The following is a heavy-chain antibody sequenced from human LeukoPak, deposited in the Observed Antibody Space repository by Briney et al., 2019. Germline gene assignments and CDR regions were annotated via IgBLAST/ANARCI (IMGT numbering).Heavy chain of an antibody. J-gene: IGHJ6*03. CDR3: AMNVLRYFDWLLDDYYMDV. D-gene: IGHD3-9*01. CDR2: INPNSGGT. V-gene: IGHV1-2*02. Sequence: EASVKVSCKASGYTFTGYYMHWVRQAPGQGLEWMGWINPNSGGTNYAQKFQGRVTMTRDTSISTAYMELSRLRSDDTAVYYCAMNVLRYFDWLLDDYYMDVWGKGTTVTVSS. CDR1: GYTFTGYY.